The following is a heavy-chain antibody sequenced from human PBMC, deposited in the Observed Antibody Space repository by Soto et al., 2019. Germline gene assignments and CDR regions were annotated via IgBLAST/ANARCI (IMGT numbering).Heavy chain of an antibody. CDR1: GFTFS. CDR3: ARRSRVYAITDEIDY. Sequence: EVQLLESGGGLVQPGGSLRLSCAASGFTFSMCWVRQAPGTGLEWVSTISGIGGSTYYADSVKGRFTISRDNSKNTLYLQMNSLRAEDTAVYYCARRSRVYAITDEIDYWGQGTLVTVSS. CDR2: ISGIGGST. D-gene: IGHD2-8*01. J-gene: IGHJ4*02. V-gene: IGHV3-23*01.